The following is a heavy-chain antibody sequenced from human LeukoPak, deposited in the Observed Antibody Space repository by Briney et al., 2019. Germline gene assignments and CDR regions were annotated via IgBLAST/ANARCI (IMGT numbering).Heavy chain of an antibody. CDR1: GGSFSGYY. J-gene: IGHJ4*02. CDR2: INHSGST. Sequence: SETLSLTCAVYGGSFSGYYWSWIRQPPGKGLEWIGEINHSGSTNYNPSLKSRVTISVDTSKNQFSLKLSSVTAADTAVYYCASSLNCGSTSCSKDYWGQGTLVTVSS. V-gene: IGHV4-34*01. CDR3: ASSLNCGSTSCSKDY. D-gene: IGHD2-2*01.